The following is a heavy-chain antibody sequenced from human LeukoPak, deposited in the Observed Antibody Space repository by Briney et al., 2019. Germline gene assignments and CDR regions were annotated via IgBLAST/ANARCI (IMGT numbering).Heavy chain of an antibody. D-gene: IGHD6-13*01. CDR1: GFTFSSYW. CDR2: IKQDGSEK. V-gene: IGHV3-7*01. Sequence: PGGSLRLSCAASGFTFSSYWMSWVRQAPGKGLEWVANIKQDGSEKYYVDSVKGRFTISRDNSKNTLYLQMNSLRAEDTAVYYCASSIAAAGTFGYWGQGTLVTVSS. J-gene: IGHJ4*02. CDR3: ASSIAAAGTFGY.